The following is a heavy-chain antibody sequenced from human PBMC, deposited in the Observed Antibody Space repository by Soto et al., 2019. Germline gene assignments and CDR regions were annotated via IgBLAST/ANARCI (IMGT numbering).Heavy chain of an antibody. J-gene: IGHJ4*02. D-gene: IGHD3-16*02. Sequence: EVQLVESGGGLVKPGGSLRLSCAASGFTFSSYSMNWVRQAPGKGLDWVSSISSSSSYIYYADSVKGRFTISRDNAKNSLYLQMNSLRAEDTAVYYCARDSVITFGGVIVRKYFDYWGQGTLVTVSS. CDR3: ARDSVITFGGVIVRKYFDY. CDR1: GFTFSSYS. CDR2: ISSSSSYI. V-gene: IGHV3-21*01.